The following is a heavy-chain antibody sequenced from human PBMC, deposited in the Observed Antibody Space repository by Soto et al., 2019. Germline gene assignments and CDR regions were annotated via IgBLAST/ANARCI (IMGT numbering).Heavy chain of an antibody. CDR3: ARGLVPAASPRYYYYYYGMDV. Sequence: ASVKVSCKASGGTFSSYAISWVRQAPGQGLEWMGGIIPIFGTANYAQKFQGRVTITADESTSTAYMELSSLRSEDTAVYYCARGLVPAASPRYYYYYYGMDVWGQGTTVTVSS. CDR2: IIPIFGTA. V-gene: IGHV1-69*13. J-gene: IGHJ6*02. CDR1: GGTFSSYA. D-gene: IGHD2-2*01.